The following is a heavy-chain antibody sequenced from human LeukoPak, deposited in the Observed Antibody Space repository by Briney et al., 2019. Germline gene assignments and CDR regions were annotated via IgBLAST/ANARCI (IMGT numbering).Heavy chain of an antibody. J-gene: IGHJ1*01. CDR2: INPSGGST. Sequence: GASVKVSCKASGYTFTSYYMHWVRQAPGQGLEWMGIINPSGGSTSYAQKFQGRVTMTRDTSTSTVYMELSSLRSEDTAVYYCARVRGTDGNAEYFQHWGQGTLVTVSS. V-gene: IGHV1-46*01. CDR1: GYTFTSYY. CDR3: ARVRGTDGNAEYFQH. D-gene: IGHD3-16*01.